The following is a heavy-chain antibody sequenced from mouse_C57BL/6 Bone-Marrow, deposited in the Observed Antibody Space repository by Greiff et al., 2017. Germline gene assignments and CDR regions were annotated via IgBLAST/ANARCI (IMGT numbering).Heavy chain of an antibody. Sequence: QVQLQQPGAELVMPGASVKLSCKASGYTFTSYWMHWVKQRPGQGLEWIGEIDPSDSYTNYNQKFKGKSTLTVDKSSSTAYMQLSSLTSEDSAVYYCARNFPFITTVVATPYYYAMDYWGQGTSVTDSS. CDR1: GYTFTSYW. D-gene: IGHD1-1*01. CDR2: IDPSDSYT. CDR3: ARNFPFITTVVATPYYYAMDY. V-gene: IGHV1-69*01. J-gene: IGHJ4*01.